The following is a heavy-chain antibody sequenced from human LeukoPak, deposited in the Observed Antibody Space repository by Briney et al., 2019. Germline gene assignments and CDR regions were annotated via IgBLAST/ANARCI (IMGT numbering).Heavy chain of an antibody. Sequence: GGSLRLSCAASGFTFSSYAMSWVRQAPGKGLEWVSAISGSGGSTYYADSVKGRFTISRDNSKNTLYLQMNSLRAKDTAVYYCAKRYGSGSYYFDYWGQGTLVTVSS. J-gene: IGHJ4*02. D-gene: IGHD3-10*01. CDR1: GFTFSSYA. CDR2: ISGSGGST. CDR3: AKRYGSGSYYFDY. V-gene: IGHV3-23*01.